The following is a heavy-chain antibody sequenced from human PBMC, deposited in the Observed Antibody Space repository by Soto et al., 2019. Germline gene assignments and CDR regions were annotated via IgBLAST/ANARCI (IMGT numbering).Heavy chain of an antibody. CDR3: ARLATRYYFDY. CDR1: GGSISSYY. J-gene: IGHJ4*02. CDR2: IYYSGST. Sequence: TSETLSLTCTVSGGSISSYYWSWIRQPPGKGLEWIGYIYYSGSTNYNPPLKSRVTISVDTSKNQFSLKMSSVTAADTAVYYCARLATRYYFDYSGQGTLVTVSS. V-gene: IGHV4-59*01. D-gene: IGHD1-1*01.